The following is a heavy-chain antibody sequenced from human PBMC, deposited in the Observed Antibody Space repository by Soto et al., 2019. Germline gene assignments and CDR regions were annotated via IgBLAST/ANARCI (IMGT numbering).Heavy chain of an antibody. D-gene: IGHD3-3*01. CDR3: TTDVGVTVYQLLWA. V-gene: IGHV3-15*01. Sequence: PGGSLRLSCAASGITLSNAWMGWVRQAPGKGLEWIGRLKSKSDGGTSDYAAPVKGRFSISRDESKNTLYLQMNGLRTEDTAVYYCTTDVGVTVYQLLWAWGQGTRVTVSS. CDR1: GITLSNAW. J-gene: IGHJ1*01. CDR2: LKSKSDGGTS.